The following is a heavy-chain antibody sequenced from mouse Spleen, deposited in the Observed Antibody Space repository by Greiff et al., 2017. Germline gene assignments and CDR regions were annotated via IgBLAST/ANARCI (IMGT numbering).Heavy chain of an antibody. CDR2: IYPGSGNT. D-gene: IGHD1-1*01. CDR3: ARGVLRYLFAY. J-gene: IGHJ3*01. V-gene: IGHV1-77*01. CDR1: GYTFTDYY. Sequence: VMLVESGAELARPGASVKLSCKASGYTFTDYYINWVKQRTGQGLEWIGEIYPGSGNTYYNEKFKGKATLTVDKSSSTAYMHLNSLTSEDSAVYYCARGVLRYLFAYWGQGTLVTVSA.